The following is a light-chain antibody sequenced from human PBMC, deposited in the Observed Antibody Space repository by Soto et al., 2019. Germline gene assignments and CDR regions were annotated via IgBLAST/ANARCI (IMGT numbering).Light chain of an antibody. J-gene: IGLJ1*01. CDR2: DVT. CDR1: SSDVGGYNY. CDR3: SSYTTSNTRQIV. Sequence: LTQPASVSGSPGQSITISCTGTSSDVGGYNYVSWYQHHPGKAPKLIIYDVTNRPSGVSNPFSGSKSGNTASLTISLLQPEDEADYYCSSYTTSNTRQIVFGTGTKVTVL. V-gene: IGLV2-14*03.